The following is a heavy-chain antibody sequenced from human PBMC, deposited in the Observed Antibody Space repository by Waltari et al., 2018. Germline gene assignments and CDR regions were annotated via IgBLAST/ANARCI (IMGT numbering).Heavy chain of an antibody. Sequence: QVQLVESGGGVVQPGGFLRLSCAASGFPFSSYGMHWVRQAPGKGLEWVAFIRYDGKNKFYSDSVKGRFTISRDNSKNTHSLLMNSLRAEDTAVYYCAKGTLEVAGNLDYWGQGTLVSVSS. CDR2: IRYDGKNK. CDR1: GFPFSSYG. J-gene: IGHJ4*02. D-gene: IGHD6-19*01. V-gene: IGHV3-30*02. CDR3: AKGTLEVAGNLDY.